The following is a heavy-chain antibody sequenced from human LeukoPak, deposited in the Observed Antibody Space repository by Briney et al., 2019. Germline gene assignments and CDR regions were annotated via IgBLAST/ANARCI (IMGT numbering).Heavy chain of an antibody. V-gene: IGHV3-48*02. CDR3: ARGTSGWEGYGMDV. CDR2: ISSSSDTI. J-gene: IGHJ6*02. Sequence: GGSLRLSCAASGFTFSSYAMSWVRQAPGKGLEWVSYISSSSDTIYYADSVKGRFTISRDNAKNSLYLQMNSLRDEDTAVYSCARGTSGWEGYGMDVWGQGTTVTVSS. D-gene: IGHD6-19*01. CDR1: GFTFSSYA.